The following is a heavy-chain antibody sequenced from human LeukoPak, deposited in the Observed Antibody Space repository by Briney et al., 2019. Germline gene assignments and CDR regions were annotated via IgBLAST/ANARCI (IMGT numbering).Heavy chain of an antibody. Sequence: GGSLRLSCAASGFTFSSYAMHWVRQAPGKGLEWVAVISYDGSNKYYADSVKGRFTISRDNSKNTLYLQMNSLRAEDTAVYYCARDRYSGSYYEFDYWGQGTLVTVSS. J-gene: IGHJ4*02. V-gene: IGHV3-30*04. CDR1: GFTFSSYA. CDR3: ARDRYSGSYYEFDY. CDR2: ISYDGSNK. D-gene: IGHD1-26*01.